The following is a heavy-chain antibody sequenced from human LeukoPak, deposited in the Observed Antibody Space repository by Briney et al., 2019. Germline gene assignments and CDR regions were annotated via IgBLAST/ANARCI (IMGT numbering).Heavy chain of an antibody. D-gene: IGHD3-3*01. CDR1: GGSFSGDY. J-gene: IGHJ4*02. CDR2: INHSGST. V-gene: IGHV4-34*01. Sequence: PSETLSLTCAVYGGSFSGDYWSWIRQPPGKGREWIGEINHSGSTNYNPSLKSRVTISVDTSKNQFSLKLSSVTAADTAVYYCARAGDDFWSGYYHFDYWGQGTLVTVSS. CDR3: ARAGDDFWSGYYHFDY.